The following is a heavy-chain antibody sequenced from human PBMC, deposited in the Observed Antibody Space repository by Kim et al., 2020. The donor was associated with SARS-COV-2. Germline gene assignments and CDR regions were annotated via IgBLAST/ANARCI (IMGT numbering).Heavy chain of an antibody. CDR1: GYTFTSYY. J-gene: IGHJ6*02. D-gene: IGHD2-15*01. V-gene: IGHV1-46*01. CDR2: INPSGGST. CDR3: ARALRSAYCSGGSCYYYGMDV. Sequence: ASVKVSCKASGYTFTSYYMHWVRQAPGQGLEWMGIINPSGGSTSYAQKFQGRVTMTRDTSTSTVYMELSSLRSEDTAVYYCARALRSAYCSGGSCYYYGMDVWGQGTTVTVSS.